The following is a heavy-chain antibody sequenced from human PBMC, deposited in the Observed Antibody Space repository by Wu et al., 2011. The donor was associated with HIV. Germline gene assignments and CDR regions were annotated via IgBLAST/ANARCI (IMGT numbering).Heavy chain of an antibody. D-gene: IGHD3-22*01. J-gene: IGHJ5*02. CDR3: ARAMVVVTNWFDP. CDR2: IVPMFGTV. Sequence: QVQLVQSGAEVKKPGSSVKVSCKASGGTFRYAINWVRQAPGQGLEWMGGIVPMFGTVDYAQQFQGRVTITADKSMSTVSLELNSLRSEDTAVYYCARAMVVVTNWFDPWGQGTLVIVSS. V-gene: IGHV1-69*14. CDR1: GGTFRYA.